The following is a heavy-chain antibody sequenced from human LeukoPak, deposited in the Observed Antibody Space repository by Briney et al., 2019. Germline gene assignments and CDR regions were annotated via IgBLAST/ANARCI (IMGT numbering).Heavy chain of an antibody. D-gene: IGHD2/OR15-2a*01. CDR2: IKQDGSEK. V-gene: IGHV3-7*01. CDR1: GVTFGDYA. CDR3: ARARNMAGYYYYYYMDV. J-gene: IGHJ6*03. Sequence: GGSLRLSCTASGVTFGDYAMSWVRQAPGKGLEWVANIKQDGSEKYYVDSVKGRFTISRDNAKNSLYLQMNSLRAEDTAVYYCARARNMAGYYYYYYMDVWGKGTTVTVSS.